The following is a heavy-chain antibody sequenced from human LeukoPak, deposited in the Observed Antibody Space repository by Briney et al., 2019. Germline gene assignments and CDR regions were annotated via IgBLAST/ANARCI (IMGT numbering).Heavy chain of an antibody. J-gene: IGHJ6*03. CDR2: AYPGDSDT. D-gene: IGHD6-13*01. CDR3: ARLSSAGGFSRAYYYMDV. CDR1: GYTFTSNG. V-gene: IGHV5-51*01. Sequence: GASLKTSSSASGYTFTSNGIDWVRHIPGKGLERMGIAYPGDSDTIYNHPFHGHVTISADKSISTAYLQWSSLKASESAMYYCARLSSAGGFSRAYYYMDVWGKGTTVTVSS.